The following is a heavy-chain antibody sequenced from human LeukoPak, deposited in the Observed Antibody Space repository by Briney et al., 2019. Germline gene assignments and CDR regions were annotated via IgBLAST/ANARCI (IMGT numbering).Heavy chain of an antibody. CDR3: ARDLIMAGGTIPFRLGY. CDR1: GYTFTTYY. D-gene: IGHD1-1*01. Sequence: ASVKVSCKTSGYTFTTYYMHWVRQAPGQGLEWMVLVNPSAGSTTYAHKFQGRFTMTTDTSTSTAYMELRSLRSDDTAVYYCARDLIMAGGTIPFRLGYWGQGTLVTGSS. CDR2: VNPSAGST. V-gene: IGHV1-46*01. J-gene: IGHJ4*02.